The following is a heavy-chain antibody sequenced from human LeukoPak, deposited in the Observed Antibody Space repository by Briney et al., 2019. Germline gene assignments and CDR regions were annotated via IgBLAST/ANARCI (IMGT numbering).Heavy chain of an antibody. J-gene: IGHJ3*02. CDR3: ATTRLHAFDI. CDR1: GGSISSSSYY. V-gene: IGHV4-39*01. CDR2: IYYSGST. Sequence: PSETLSLTCTVSGGSISSSSYYWGWIRQPPGKGLEWIGSIYYSGSTYYNLSLKSRVTISVDTSKNQFSLKLSSVTAADTAVYYCATTRLHAFDIWGQGTMVTVSS.